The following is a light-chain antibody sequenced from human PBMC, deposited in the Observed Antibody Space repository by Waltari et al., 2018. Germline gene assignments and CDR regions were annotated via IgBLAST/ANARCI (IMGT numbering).Light chain of an antibody. Sequence: EIVLTQSPGTMSLSPGERATLSCRASQRIIAALSWYQQKLGQPPRLLIYDTSNRAIGIPDRFSGSGSGTDFTLTINRLEPEDFAVYFCQQYADSPITFGLGTRLDIK. V-gene: IGKV3-20*01. J-gene: IGKJ5*01. CDR2: DTS. CDR3: QQYADSPIT. CDR1: QRIIAA.